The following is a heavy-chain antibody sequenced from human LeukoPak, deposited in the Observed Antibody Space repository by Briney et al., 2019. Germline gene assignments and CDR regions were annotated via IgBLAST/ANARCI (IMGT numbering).Heavy chain of an antibody. Sequence: ETLSLTCTVSGGSISGSSYYWGWIRQPPGKGLEWVANIKHDGGEQYYVDSVKGRFTISRDNAKNPLYLQMDSLRAEDTAVYYCARDKLEAAVTGTSFDYWGQGTLVTVSS. CDR1: GGSISGSSYY. CDR2: IKHDGGEQ. CDR3: ARDKLEAAVTGTSFDY. J-gene: IGHJ4*02. D-gene: IGHD1-1*01. V-gene: IGHV3-7*03.